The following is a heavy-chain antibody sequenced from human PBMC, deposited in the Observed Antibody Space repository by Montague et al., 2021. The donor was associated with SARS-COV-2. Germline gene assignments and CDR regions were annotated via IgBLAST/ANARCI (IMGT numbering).Heavy chain of an antibody. CDR2: IYYSGST. D-gene: IGHD3-22*01. CDR3: ASRTYYYDSCWADAFDI. J-gene: IGHJ3*02. CDR1: GGSISSSSYY. Sequence: SETLSLTCTVSGGSISSSSYYWGWIRQPPGKGLEWIGSIYYSGSTYYNPSLKSRVTISVDTSKNQFSLKLSSVAAADTAVYYCASRTYYYDSCWADAFDIWGQGTMVTVSS. V-gene: IGHV4-39*01.